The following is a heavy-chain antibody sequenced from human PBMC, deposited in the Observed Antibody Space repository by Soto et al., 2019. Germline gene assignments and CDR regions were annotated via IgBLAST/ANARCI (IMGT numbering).Heavy chain of an antibody. CDR3: AIGHSTWYRRFDP. V-gene: IGHV4-61*01. Sequence: SETLSLTCTVSGGSVRSGSHYWNWIRQPPGKGLEWIGYIYYTGSTNYNPSLKSRVTISVDTAKNQFSLEVNSVTAADTAVYYCAIGHSTWYRRFDPWGQGTLVTVSS. CDR2: IYYTGST. J-gene: IGHJ5*02. D-gene: IGHD6-13*01. CDR1: GGSVRSGSHY.